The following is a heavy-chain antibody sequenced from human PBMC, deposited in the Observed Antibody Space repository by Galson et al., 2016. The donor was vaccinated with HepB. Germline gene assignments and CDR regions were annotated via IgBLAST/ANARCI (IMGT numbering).Heavy chain of an antibody. CDR1: GYTFTSYA. J-gene: IGHJ4*02. CDR3: ARGFPSATIDY. V-gene: IGHV1-3*01. CDR2: FNDGNGNT. Sequence: SVKVSCKASGYTFTSYAMHWVRQTPGQRPEWMGWFNDGNGNTKYPQKFQGRVIITRDTSASTAYMELSSLRSEDTAVYFCARGFPSATIDYWGQGTLVTVSS. D-gene: IGHD2-2*01.